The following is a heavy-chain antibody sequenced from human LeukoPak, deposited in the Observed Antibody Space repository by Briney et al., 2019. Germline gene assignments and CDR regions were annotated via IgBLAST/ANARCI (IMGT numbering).Heavy chain of an antibody. V-gene: IGHV4-34*01. Sequence: SETLSLTCAVYGGSFSGYYWSWIRQPPGKGLERIGEINHSGSTNYNPSLKSRVTISVDTSKNQFSLKLSSVTAADTAVYYCARGFTHYYDSSGYPLSGYYYYYMDVWGKGTTVTVSS. CDR3: ARGFTHYYDSSGYPLSGYYYYYMDV. CDR1: GGSFSGYY. CDR2: INHSGST. J-gene: IGHJ6*03. D-gene: IGHD3-22*01.